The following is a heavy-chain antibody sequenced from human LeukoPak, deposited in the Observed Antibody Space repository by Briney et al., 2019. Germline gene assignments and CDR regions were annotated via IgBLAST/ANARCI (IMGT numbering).Heavy chain of an antibody. V-gene: IGHV3-53*05. Sequence: PGGSLRLSCAASGFTVSSNYMSWVRQAPGKGLEWVSVIYSGGRTYYGDSVKGRFTFSRDNSKNTLYLQMNSLRAEDTAVYFCAKGSKAVLFTRDHYMDVWGKGTTVTISS. D-gene: IGHD6-19*01. CDR2: IYSGGRT. CDR1: GFTVSSNY. CDR3: AKGSKAVLFTRDHYMDV. J-gene: IGHJ6*03.